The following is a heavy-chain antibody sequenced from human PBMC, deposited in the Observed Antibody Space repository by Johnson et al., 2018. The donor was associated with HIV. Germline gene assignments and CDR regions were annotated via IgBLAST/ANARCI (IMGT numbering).Heavy chain of an antibody. CDR1: GFTFSSYA. CDR2: ISDSGGST. J-gene: IGHJ3*02. V-gene: IGHV3-23*04. Sequence: MQLVESGGGLVQPGGSLRLSCAASGFTFSSYAMNWVRQAPGKGLEWVSAISDSGGSTYFADSVKGRFTISRDNAKNTLYLQMNSLRAEDTAVYYCARERIGYSSSGDAFDIWGQGTMVTVSS. D-gene: IGHD6-13*01. CDR3: ARERIGYSSSGDAFDI.